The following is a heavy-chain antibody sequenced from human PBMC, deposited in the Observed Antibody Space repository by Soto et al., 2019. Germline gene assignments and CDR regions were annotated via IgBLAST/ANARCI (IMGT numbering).Heavy chain of an antibody. CDR2: IDPSDSYT. CDR3: ARHEGYDFWSGYLAYYYYGMDV. V-gene: IGHV5-10-1*01. D-gene: IGHD3-3*01. J-gene: IGHJ6*02. CDR1: GYSFTSYW. Sequence: GESLKISCKGSGYSFTSYWISWVRQMPGKGLEWMGRIDPSDSYTNYSPSFQGHVTISADKSISTAYLQWSSLKASDTAMYYCARHEGYDFWSGYLAYYYYGMDVWGQGTTVTVSS.